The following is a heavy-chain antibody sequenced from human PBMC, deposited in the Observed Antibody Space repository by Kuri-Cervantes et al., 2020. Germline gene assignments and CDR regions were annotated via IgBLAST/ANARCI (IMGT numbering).Heavy chain of an antibody. J-gene: IGHJ4*02. Sequence: GGSLRLSCAASGFTFSSYGMHWVRQAPGKGLEWVAVISYDGSNKYYADSVKGRFTISRDNSKNTLYLQMNSLRAEDTAVYYCAKDGSYSNNLADFDYWGQGTLVPVAS. D-gene: IGHD4-11*01. V-gene: IGHV3-30*18. CDR2: ISYDGSNK. CDR3: AKDGSYSNNLADFDY. CDR1: GFTFSSYG.